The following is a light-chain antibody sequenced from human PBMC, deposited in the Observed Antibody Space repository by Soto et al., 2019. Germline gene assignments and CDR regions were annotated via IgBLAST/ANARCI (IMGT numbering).Light chain of an antibody. J-gene: IGKJ5*01. V-gene: IGKV3-15*01. CDR2: GAS. CDR3: QQYDNWPPIT. Sequence: ETVMTQSSATLSVSPGERATLSCRASQSVSRNLAWYQQKSGQAPRLLIYGASTRATGIPTRFRGSGSGTEFTLTISSLQSEDFAVYYCQQYDNWPPITFGQGTRLEIK. CDR1: QSVSRN.